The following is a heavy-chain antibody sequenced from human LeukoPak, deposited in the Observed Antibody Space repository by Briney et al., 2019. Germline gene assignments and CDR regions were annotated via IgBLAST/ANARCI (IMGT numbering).Heavy chain of an antibody. V-gene: IGHV3-11*01. CDR2: ISGSGNDI. CDR1: GFIFRAYY. D-gene: IGHD3/OR15-3a*01. J-gene: IGHJ4*02. CDR3: GTHAGRTGSDD. Sequence: GGSLRLSCATSGFIFRAYYMSWIRRAPGKGLEWVSYISGSGNDISYADSVKGRFTISRDNARGSLYLQMNSLRTADTAVYYCGTHAGRTGSDDWGRGTLVTVSS.